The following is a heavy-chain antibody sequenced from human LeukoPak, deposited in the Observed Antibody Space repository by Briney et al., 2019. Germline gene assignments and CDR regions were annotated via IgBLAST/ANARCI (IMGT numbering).Heavy chain of an antibody. CDR3: ARDLWFDP. CDR1: GITVSSNH. J-gene: IGHJ5*02. V-gene: IGHV3-66*01. CDR2: IYRGGTA. Sequence: GGSLRLSCAASGITVSSNHMTWVRQAPGKGLIWVSVIYRGGTAYYADSVKGRFAISRDSSKNTLYLQMNSLRVEDTAVYYCARDLWFDPWGQGTLVTVSS.